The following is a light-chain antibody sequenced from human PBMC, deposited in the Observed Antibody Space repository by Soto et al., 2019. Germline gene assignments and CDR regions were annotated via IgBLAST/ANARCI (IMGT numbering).Light chain of an antibody. CDR2: EVN. J-gene: IGLJ1*01. V-gene: IGLV2-8*01. CDR3: SSYVASNNLRV. Sequence: LTQPPSASASPGQSVSISCTGTSSDFGAYKYVSWYQQHPGKAPKLIIYEVNQRPSGVPDRFSGSKSGNTASLTVSGLQAEDEADYYCSSYVASNNLRVFXTGTKVTVL. CDR1: SSDFGAYKY.